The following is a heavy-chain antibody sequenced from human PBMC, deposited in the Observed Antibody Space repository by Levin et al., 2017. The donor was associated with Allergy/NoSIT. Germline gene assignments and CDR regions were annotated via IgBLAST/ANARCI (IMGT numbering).Heavy chain of an antibody. CDR2: ITPDGSSK. V-gene: IGHV3-30*18. CDR1: GLSFSTYG. CDR3: AKGGDMDV. Sequence: PGGSLRLSCAASGLSFSTYGIHWVRQAPGKGLEWVALITPDGSSKFFADSVKGRFTISRDNSENTLHLQMNSLRPEDTAVYYCAKGGDMDVWGQGTTVTVSS. J-gene: IGHJ6*02.